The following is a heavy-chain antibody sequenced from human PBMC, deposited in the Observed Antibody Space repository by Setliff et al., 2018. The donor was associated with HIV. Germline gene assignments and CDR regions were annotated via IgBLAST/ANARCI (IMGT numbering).Heavy chain of an antibody. CDR3: ARDYGSGSYYPY. V-gene: IGHV1-3*01. Sequence: GASVKVSCKASGYTFTNHLIYWVRQAPGQRLEWMGWINADNGNTKYSQKFQDRVTITRDTSANTGYLEVTGLRFEDTAVYYCARDYGSGSYYPYWGQGTLVTVS. CDR1: GYTFTNHL. CDR2: INADNGNT. J-gene: IGHJ4*02. D-gene: IGHD3-10*01.